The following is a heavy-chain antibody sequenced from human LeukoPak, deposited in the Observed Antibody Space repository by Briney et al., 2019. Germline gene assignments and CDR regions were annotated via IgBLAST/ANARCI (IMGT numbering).Heavy chain of an antibody. V-gene: IGHV4-59*12. CDR2: IYYSGST. Sequence: SETLSLTCTVSGGSISSYYWSWIRQPPGKGLEWVGDIYYSGSTSYNPSLKSRVTISVDTSKNQFSLKLSSVTAADTAVYYCARGVLRSGSFSNDYWGQGTLVTVSS. CDR3: ARGVLRSGSFSNDY. D-gene: IGHD3-10*01. CDR1: GGSISSYY. J-gene: IGHJ4*02.